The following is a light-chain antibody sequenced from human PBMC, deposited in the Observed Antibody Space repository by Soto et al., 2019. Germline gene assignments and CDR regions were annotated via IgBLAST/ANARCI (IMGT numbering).Light chain of an antibody. Sequence: QSALTQPASVSGSPGQSITISCTGTSSDVGTYNLVSWYQQHPGKAPKLIIYEVSERPSGVSNRFSGSKSGNTASLTISALQAEDEADYYCCSYAGSNTYVFGTGTKVTVL. CDR3: CSYAGSNTYV. CDR2: EVS. CDR1: SSDVGTYNL. V-gene: IGLV2-23*02. J-gene: IGLJ1*01.